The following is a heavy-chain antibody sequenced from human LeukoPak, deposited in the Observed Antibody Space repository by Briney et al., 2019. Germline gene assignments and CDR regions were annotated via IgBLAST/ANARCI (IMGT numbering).Heavy chain of an antibody. D-gene: IGHD6-6*01. CDR3: ARGPHSSSSRPYYYYGMDV. CDR1: GFTFSSYW. Sequence: GGSLRLSCAASGFTFSSYWMSWVRQAPGKGLEWVANIKQDGSEKYYVDSVKGRFTISRDNAKNSLYLQMNSLRAEDTAVYYCARGPHSSSSRPYYYYGMDVWGQGTTVTVSS. CDR2: IKQDGSEK. J-gene: IGHJ6*02. V-gene: IGHV3-7*04.